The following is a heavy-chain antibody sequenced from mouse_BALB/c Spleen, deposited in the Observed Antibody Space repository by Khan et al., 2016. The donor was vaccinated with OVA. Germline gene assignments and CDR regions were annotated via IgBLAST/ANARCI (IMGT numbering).Heavy chain of an antibody. CDR1: GFTFSSYA. V-gene: IGHV5-9-3*01. J-gene: IGHJ1*01. Sequence: EVHLVESGGGLVKPGGSLKLSCAASGFTFSSYAMSWVRQTPEKRLDWVASISSGGNYTYYPASVKGRFTISRDNAKNNLYLQMSSLRSEDAAMYYCARPPITTVVATSYWFFDVWGAGTTVTVSS. CDR2: ISSGGNYT. CDR3: ARPPITTVVATSYWFFDV. D-gene: IGHD1-1*01.